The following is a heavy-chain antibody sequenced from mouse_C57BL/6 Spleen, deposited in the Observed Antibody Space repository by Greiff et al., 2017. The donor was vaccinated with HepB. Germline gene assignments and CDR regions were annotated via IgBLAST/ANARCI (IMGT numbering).Heavy chain of an antibody. CDR2: ISYDGSN. V-gene: IGHV3-6*01. CDR3: ARGRNWDWFAY. Sequence: EVQRVESGPGLVKPSQSLSLTCSVTGYSITSGYYWNWIRQFPGNKLEWMGYISYDGSNNYNPSLKNRISITRDTSKNQFFLKLNSVTTEDTATYYCARGRNWDWFAYWGQGTLVTVSA. D-gene: IGHD4-1*01. CDR1: GYSITSGYY. J-gene: IGHJ3*01.